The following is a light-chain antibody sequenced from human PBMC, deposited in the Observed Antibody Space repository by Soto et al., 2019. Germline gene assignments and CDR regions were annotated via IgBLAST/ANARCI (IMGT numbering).Light chain of an antibody. CDR3: QQYGSSPRT. CDR2: GAS. CDR1: QSVSSSF. V-gene: IGKV3-20*01. J-gene: IGKJ5*01. Sequence: EIVLTQSPGTLSLSPGERATPSCRASQSVSSSFLARYQQKVGQAPRLLIYGASSRATGIPDRFSGSGSGTDFTLTISRLEPEDFAVYYCQQYGSSPRTFGQGTRLEI.